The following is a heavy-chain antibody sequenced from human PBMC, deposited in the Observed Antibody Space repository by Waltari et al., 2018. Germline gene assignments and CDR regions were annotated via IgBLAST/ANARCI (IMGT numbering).Heavy chain of an antibody. CDR3: AKGNDYGDLIDY. CDR1: GFRFRHYW. CDR2: ISGSGGRT. Sequence: EEQLLESGGGLVQPGDSLRLSCAASGFRFRHYWMNWVRQAPGKGLEWVSAISGSGGRTYDAGSVKGRFTISRDNSKNTLYLQMNSLRAEDTAVYYCAKGNDYGDLIDYWGQGTLVTVSS. D-gene: IGHD4-17*01. V-gene: IGHV3-23*01. J-gene: IGHJ4*02.